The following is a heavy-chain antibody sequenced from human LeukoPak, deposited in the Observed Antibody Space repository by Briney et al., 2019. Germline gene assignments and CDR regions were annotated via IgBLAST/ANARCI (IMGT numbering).Heavy chain of an antibody. CDR2: INPNSGGT. CDR1: GYTFTGYF. CDR3: SREGDYGDYGRLWYFDL. V-gene: IGHV1-2*02. J-gene: IGHJ2*01. Sequence: ASVRVSCKTSGYTFTGYFMHWVRQARGQGLEWMGWINPNSGGTNYAQKFQGRVTMTRDTSISTAYMELTRLRSDDTAMYYCSREGDYGDYGRLWYFDLWGRGTLVTVSS. D-gene: IGHD4-17*01.